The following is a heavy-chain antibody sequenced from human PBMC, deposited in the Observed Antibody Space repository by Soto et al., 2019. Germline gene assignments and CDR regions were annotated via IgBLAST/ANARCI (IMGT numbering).Heavy chain of an antibody. CDR1: GFTFSSYT. V-gene: IGHV3-48*02. CDR3: ARAPIRALDY. CDR2: ISSSSRTI. Sequence: EVQLVDSGGGLVQPGGSLRLSCAASGFTFSSYTMNWVRQAPGKGLEWISYISSSSRTIYYADSVKGRFTISRDNAQNSLYLQMTSLRDEDTAVYYCARAPIRALDYWGQGTLVTVSS. D-gene: IGHD5-12*01. J-gene: IGHJ4*02.